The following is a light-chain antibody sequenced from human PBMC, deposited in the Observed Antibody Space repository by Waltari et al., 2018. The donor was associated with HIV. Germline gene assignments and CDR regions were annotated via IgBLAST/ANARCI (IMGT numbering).Light chain of an antibody. CDR1: SSNIGSNT. J-gene: IGLJ7*01. V-gene: IGLV1-44*01. Sequence: PSASGTPGQRVTISCSGSSSNIGSNTVNWYQQLPGTAPKLLIYSNNQRPSGVPDRFSGSKSGTSASLAISGLQSEDEADYYCAAWDDSLNGPVFGGGTQLTVL. CDR3: AAWDDSLNGPV. CDR2: SNN.